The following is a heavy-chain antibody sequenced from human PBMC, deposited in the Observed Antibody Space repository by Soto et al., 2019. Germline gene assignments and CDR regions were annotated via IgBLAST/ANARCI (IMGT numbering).Heavy chain of an antibody. CDR2: IRSKANSYAT. J-gene: IGHJ6*02. V-gene: IGHV3-73*01. CDR1: GFTFSGSA. D-gene: IGHD2-21*01. CDR3: TRMLLLYYYGMDV. Sequence: GGSLRLSCAASGFTFSGSAMHWVRQASGKGLEWVGRIRSKANSYATAYAASVKGRFTISRDDSKNTAYLQMNSLKTEDTAVYYCTRMLLLYYYGMDVWGQGTTVTV.